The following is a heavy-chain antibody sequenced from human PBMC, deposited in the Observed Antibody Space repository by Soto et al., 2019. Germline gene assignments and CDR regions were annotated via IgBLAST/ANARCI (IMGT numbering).Heavy chain of an antibody. J-gene: IGHJ6*02. CDR1: GFTFSSYA. CDR2: ISGSGGST. Sequence: GGSLRLSCAASGFTFSSYAMSWVRQAPGKGLEWVSAISGSGGSTYYADSVKGRFTIARDNSKNTLYLQMNSLRAEDTAVYYCAKEGSGYYYYYGMDDWGQGTTVTVSS. CDR3: AKEGSGYYYYYGMDD. V-gene: IGHV3-23*01. D-gene: IGHD3-3*01.